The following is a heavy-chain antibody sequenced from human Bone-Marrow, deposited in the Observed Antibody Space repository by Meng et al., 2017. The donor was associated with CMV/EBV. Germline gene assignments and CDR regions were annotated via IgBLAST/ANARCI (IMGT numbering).Heavy chain of an antibody. J-gene: IGHJ4*02. Sequence: SGFTFSYYAMHWVRQAPGKGLEGVAVISYDGSDNYRADSVQGRFTISRDNSKNTVYLQMNNLRPEDTAVYYCAKVMVGGSGPGFADYWGQGTLVTVSS. CDR1: GFTFSYYA. CDR3: AKVMVGGSGPGFADY. D-gene: IGHD6-25*01. CDR2: ISYDGSDN. V-gene: IGHV3-30-3*02.